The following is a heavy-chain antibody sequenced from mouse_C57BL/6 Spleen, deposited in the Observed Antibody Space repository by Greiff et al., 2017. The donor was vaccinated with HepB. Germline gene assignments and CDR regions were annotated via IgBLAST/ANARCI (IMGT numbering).Heavy chain of an antibody. Sequence: EVKLMESGGGLVKPGGSLKLSCAASGFTFSDYGMHWVRQAPEKGLEWVAYISSGSSTIYYADTVKGRFTISRDNAKNTLFLQMTSLRSEDTAMYYCARHSSGYVGYWGQGTTLTVSS. CDR3: ARHSSGYVGY. V-gene: IGHV5-17*01. J-gene: IGHJ2*01. D-gene: IGHD3-2*02. CDR2: ISSGSSTI. CDR1: GFTFSDYG.